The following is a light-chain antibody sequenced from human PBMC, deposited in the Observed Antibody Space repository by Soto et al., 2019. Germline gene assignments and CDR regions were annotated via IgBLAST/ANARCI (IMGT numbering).Light chain of an antibody. V-gene: IGKV3-11*01. CDR2: DAS. Sequence: EIVLTQSPATLSLSPGERATLSCRASQSVSSYLAWYQQKPGQAPRLLIYDASNRATGIPARFSGSGSGTDFPLTISSLEPEDFAVYYCQHYGGSFIFGPGTKVDFK. CDR1: QSVSSY. CDR3: QHYGGSFI. J-gene: IGKJ3*01.